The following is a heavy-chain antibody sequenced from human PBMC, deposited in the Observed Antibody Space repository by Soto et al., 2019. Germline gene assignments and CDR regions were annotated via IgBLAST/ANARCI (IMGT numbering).Heavy chain of an antibody. CDR1: GGSISSYY. CDR2: NYDSGST. D-gene: IGHD6-6*01. V-gene: IGHV4-59*01. J-gene: IGHJ4*02. Sequence: PSETLSLTCTVSGGSISSYYWSWIRQPPGKGLEWIGYNYDSGSTNYNPSLKSRVTISVDTSKNQFSLKLTSVTAADTAVYYCAAPPRYWGQGTLVTVSS. CDR3: AAPPRY.